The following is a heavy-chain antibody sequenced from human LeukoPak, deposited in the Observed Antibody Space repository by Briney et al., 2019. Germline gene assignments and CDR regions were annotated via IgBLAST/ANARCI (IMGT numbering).Heavy chain of an antibody. CDR3: AKHLIPTNTYIFYGSDV. CDR2: ISWNGAGT. V-gene: IGHV3-9*01. Sequence: GGSLRLSCAATGFTFKDYGMHWVRQPPGKGLEWVSGISWNGAGTDYADSVKGRFTISRDNARNSLYLQLSSLRPEDTALYYCAKHLIPTNTYIFYGSDVWGQGTTVTVSS. J-gene: IGHJ6*02. CDR1: GFTFKDYG. D-gene: IGHD3-10*01.